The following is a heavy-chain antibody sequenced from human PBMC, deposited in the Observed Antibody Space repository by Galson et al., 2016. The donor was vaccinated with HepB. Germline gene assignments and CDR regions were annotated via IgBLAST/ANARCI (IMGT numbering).Heavy chain of an antibody. CDR2: TFYRSNWQN. CDR3: ARSYLLGRGFGW. J-gene: IGHJ4*02. D-gene: IGHD7-27*01. Sequence: CAISGDSVSSNSAGWNWIRQPPSRGLEWLGRTFYRSNWQNHYAESVKGRITINPDTSKNQFSLQLSSVTPEDTAVYYCARSYLLGRGFGWWGQGTLVTVSS. V-gene: IGHV6-1*01. CDR1: GDSVSSNSAG.